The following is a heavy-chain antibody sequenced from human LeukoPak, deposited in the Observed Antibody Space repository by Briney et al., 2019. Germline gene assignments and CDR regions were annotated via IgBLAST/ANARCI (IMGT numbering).Heavy chain of an antibody. V-gene: IGHV4-34*01. CDR3: ARLLITMVRGVIISSWYCYYMDV. CDR2: INHSGST. CDR1: GGSFSGYY. D-gene: IGHD3-10*01. J-gene: IGHJ6*03. Sequence: SETLSLTCAVYGGSFSGYYWSWIRQPPGKGLEWIGEINHSGSTNYNPSLKSRVTISVDTSKNQFSLKLSSVTAADTAVYYCARLLITMVRGVIISSWYCYYMDVWGKGTTVTVPS.